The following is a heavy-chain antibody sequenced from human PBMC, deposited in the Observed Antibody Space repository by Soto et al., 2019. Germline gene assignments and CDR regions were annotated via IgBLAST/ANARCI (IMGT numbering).Heavy chain of an antibody. CDR1: GGSISSGGYY. CDR3: ARDSKGYCSITSCYTYWYFDL. V-gene: IGHV4-31*03. D-gene: IGHD2-2*01. CDR2: IYYSGST. Sequence: QVQLQESGPGLVKPSQTLSLTCTVSGGSISSGGYYWSWIRQHPGKGLEWIGYIYYSGSTYYNPTLKSRVTISVDTSKNQFSLKLSSVTAVDTAVYYCARDSKGYCSITSCYTYWYFDLWGRGTLVTVSS. J-gene: IGHJ2*01.